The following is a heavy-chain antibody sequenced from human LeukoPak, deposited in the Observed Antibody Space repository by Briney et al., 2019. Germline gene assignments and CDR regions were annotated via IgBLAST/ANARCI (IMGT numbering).Heavy chain of an antibody. CDR2: ISSNGGST. V-gene: IGHV3-64*01. D-gene: IGHD4-11*01. J-gene: IGHJ4*02. Sequence: GSLRLSCAASGFTFSSYAMHWVRQAPGKGLEYVSAISSNGGSTYYANCVKCRFTISSANSKNTLYIQLGSLRAEDMAVYYCAREMSPVGYSNAFDYWGQGTLVTVPS. CDR3: AREMSPVGYSNAFDY. CDR1: GFTFSSYA.